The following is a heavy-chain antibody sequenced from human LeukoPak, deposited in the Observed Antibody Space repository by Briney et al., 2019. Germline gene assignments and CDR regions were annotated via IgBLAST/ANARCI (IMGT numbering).Heavy chain of an antibody. Sequence: SETLSLTCTVSGGSISSYYWGWIRQPPGKGLEWIGSIYYSGDTYYNPSLKSRVTISVGTSRSQFSLSLSSMTAADTAVYYCAGHGNIVVVPDASKAFDIWGQGTMVTVSS. J-gene: IGHJ3*02. CDR3: AGHGNIVVVPDASKAFDI. V-gene: IGHV4-39*01. D-gene: IGHD2-2*01. CDR2: IYYSGDT. CDR1: GGSISSYY.